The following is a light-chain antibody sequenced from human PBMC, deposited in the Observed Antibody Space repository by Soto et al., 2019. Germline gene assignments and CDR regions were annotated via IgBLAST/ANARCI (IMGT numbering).Light chain of an antibody. J-gene: IGKJ5*01. CDR1: QSVLSSSNNKNY. CDR2: WTS. Sequence: DIVMTQSPDSLPVSLGERATINCKSSQSVLSSSNNKNYIAWYQHKPGQPPKLLIYWTSTRESGVPDRFRGSGSGTDFTLTISSLQAEDVAVYYCQQYYSSPTFGQGTRLEIK. CDR3: QQYYSSPT. V-gene: IGKV4-1*01.